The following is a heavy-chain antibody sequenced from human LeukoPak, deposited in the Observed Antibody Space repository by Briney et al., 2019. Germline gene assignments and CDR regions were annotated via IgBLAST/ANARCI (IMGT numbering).Heavy chain of an antibody. D-gene: IGHD2-2*01. CDR3: ARPVQGYCTSTSCPPFDY. CDR1: GGSFSGYY. Sequence: ETLSLTCAVYGGSFSGYYWSWVRQAPGKGLEWVSAISGSGGSTYYADSVKGRFTISRDNSKNTLSLQMNSLRAEDTAVYYCARPVQGYCTSTSCPPFDYWGQGTLVTVSS. CDR2: ISGSGGST. V-gene: IGHV3-23*01. J-gene: IGHJ4*02.